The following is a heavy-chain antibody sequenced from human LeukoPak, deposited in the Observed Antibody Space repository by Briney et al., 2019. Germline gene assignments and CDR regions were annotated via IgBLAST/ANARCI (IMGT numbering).Heavy chain of an antibody. J-gene: IGHJ4*02. CDR1: GFEESGFNFRNSG. V-gene: IGHV3-7*01. CDR2: IKKTGSET. CDR3: AREDGYCSGGNCYSYFDS. D-gene: IGHD2-15*01. Sequence: PGGSLRLSCVGSGFEESGFNFRNSGMHWVRQAPGKGLEWVAYIKKTGSETYYVDSVKGRFTITRDNTRNSLFLQMYSLRAEDTAVYFCAREDGYCSGGNCYSYFDSWGQGTLVTVSS.